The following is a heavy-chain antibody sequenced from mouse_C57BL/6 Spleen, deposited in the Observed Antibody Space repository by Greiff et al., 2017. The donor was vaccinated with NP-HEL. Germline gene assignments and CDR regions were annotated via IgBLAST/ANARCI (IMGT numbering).Heavy chain of an antibody. CDR3: ARRRPFTGYAMDY. J-gene: IGHJ4*01. V-gene: IGHV1-18*01. CDR1: GYTFTDYN. CDR2: INPNNGGT. Sequence: EVKLMESGPELVKPGASVKIPCKASGYTFTDYNMDWVKQSHGKSLEWIGDINPNNGGTIYNQKFKGKATLTVDKSSSTAYMELRSLTSEDTAVYYCARRRPFTGYAMDYWGQGTSVTVSS.